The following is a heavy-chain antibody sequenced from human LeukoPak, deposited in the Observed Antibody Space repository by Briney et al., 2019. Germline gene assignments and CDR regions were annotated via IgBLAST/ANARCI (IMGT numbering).Heavy chain of an antibody. CDR3: ARESSDEGFDY. J-gene: IGHJ4*02. CDR1: EFTFSSYS. CDR2: INSRSKNT. D-gene: IGHD1-26*01. Sequence: GGSLRLSCVGSEFTFSSYSMNWVRQAPGKGLEWVSSINSRSKNTYYADSVRGRFSISRDKAKNSLYLQMNSLRAGDTAVYYCARESSDEGFDYWGQGTVVTVSS. V-gene: IGHV3-21*01.